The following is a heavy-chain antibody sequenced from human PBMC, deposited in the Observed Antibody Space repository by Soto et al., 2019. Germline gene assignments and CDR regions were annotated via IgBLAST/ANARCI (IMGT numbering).Heavy chain of an antibody. CDR3: ANLWFGEILDY. CDR1: GGSISSSSYY. CDR2: IYYSGRT. Sequence: QLQLQESGPGLVKPSETLSLTCTVSGGSISSSSYYWGWIRQPPGKGLEWIGSIYYSGRTYYNPSLKSRVTISADTSKNQFSLKLSSVTAADTAVYYCANLWFGEILDYWGQGTLVTVSS. D-gene: IGHD3-10*01. J-gene: IGHJ4*02. V-gene: IGHV4-39*01.